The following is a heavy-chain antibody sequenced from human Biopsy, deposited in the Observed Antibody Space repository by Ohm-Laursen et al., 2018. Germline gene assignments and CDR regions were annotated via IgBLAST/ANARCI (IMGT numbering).Heavy chain of an antibody. CDR2: VYNGGIT. V-gene: IGHV4-59*01. CDR1: GGSIISYY. J-gene: IGHJ5*02. Sequence: TLSLTWSVSGGSIISYYWTWIRQPPGKGLEWIGHVYNGGITNYNPSLKSRVTISKDTSKNQFSLQVNSVTAADTAVYYCARTPRDSFWSGSYKRGLWFDPWDQGTLVIVSS. D-gene: IGHD3-3*01. CDR3: ARTPRDSFWSGSYKRGLWFDP.